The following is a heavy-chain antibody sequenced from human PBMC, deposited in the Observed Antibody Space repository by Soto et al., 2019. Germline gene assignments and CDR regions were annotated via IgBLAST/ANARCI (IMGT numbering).Heavy chain of an antibody. J-gene: IGHJ4*02. CDR1: GVFFSNYH. CDR3: TRDSGGRDAY. D-gene: IGHD2-15*01. Sequence: EVQLLESGGALVQPGGSLRLSCAASGVFFSNYHMSWVRQSPGKGLQWVAAISGGGDSTYYADSVKGRFTISRDNAKNTLYLQMNSLRAEDTAVYYCTRDSGGRDAYWGQGTLVTVSS. CDR2: ISGGGDST. V-gene: IGHV3-23*01.